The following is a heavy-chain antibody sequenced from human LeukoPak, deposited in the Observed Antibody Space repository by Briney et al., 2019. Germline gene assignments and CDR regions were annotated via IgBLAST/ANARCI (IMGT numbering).Heavy chain of an antibody. CDR2: MYTSVTT. J-gene: IGHJ5*02. Sequence: PSESLSLTCTVSGASISTYYWTWVRQPPGKGLEWIGSMYTSVTTKYNPSLKSRGTISVDTSKNPSYLKLNSVTAADTAVYYCAIHLAPYRPFHRWRQGSLPTDSS. CDR1: GASISTYY. D-gene: IGHD1-14*01. CDR3: AIHLAPYRPFHR. V-gene: IGHV4-4*08.